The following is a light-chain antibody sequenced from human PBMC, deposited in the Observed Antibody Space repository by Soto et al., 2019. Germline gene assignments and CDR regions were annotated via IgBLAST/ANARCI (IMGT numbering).Light chain of an antibody. CDR2: GAS. CDR3: QQYQNWPPYT. J-gene: IGKJ2*01. Sequence: EIVMTQSPATLSVSPGERATLSCRASQSVSSDLAGYQQKPGRTPRLLIYGASTRAAGISARISGSVSGTEFTLTISSLQSEDCAVYYCQQYQNWPPYTFGQGTKREIK. CDR1: QSVSSD. V-gene: IGKV3-15*01.